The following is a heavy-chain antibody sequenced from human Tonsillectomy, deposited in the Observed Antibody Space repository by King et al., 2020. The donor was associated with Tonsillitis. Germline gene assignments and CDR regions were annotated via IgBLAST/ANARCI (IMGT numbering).Heavy chain of an antibody. Sequence: VQLVESGGGLVQPGRSLRLSCAASGFTFDDYAMHWVRQAPGKGLEWVSGISWNSGSIDYADSVKGRFTFSRDNAKNSLYLQMNSLRAEDTALYYCAKDRQYHLPSPSVYFDLWGRGTLVTVSS. CDR3: AKDRQYHLPSPSVYFDL. D-gene: IGHD2-2*01. J-gene: IGHJ2*01. CDR1: GFTFDDYA. V-gene: IGHV3-9*01. CDR2: ISWNSGSI.